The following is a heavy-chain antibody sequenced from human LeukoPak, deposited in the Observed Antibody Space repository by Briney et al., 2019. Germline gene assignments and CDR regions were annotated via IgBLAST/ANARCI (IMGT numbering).Heavy chain of an antibody. J-gene: IGHJ4*02. CDR1: GFTFSVAW. CDR3: AKDWFATTDY. D-gene: IGHD1/OR15-1a*01. Sequence: GGSLRLSCAASGFTFSVAWMHWLRQAPGKGLMWVSRITTDETTTYADSVRGRFSISRDNAKNTVYLQMNSLRVEDTAVYYCAKDWFATTDYWGQGILVTVSS. V-gene: IGHV3-74*01. CDR2: ITTDETT.